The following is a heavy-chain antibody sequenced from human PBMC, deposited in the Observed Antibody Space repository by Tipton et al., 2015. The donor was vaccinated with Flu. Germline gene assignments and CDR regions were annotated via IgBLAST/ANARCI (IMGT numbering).Heavy chain of an antibody. D-gene: IGHD2-15*01. J-gene: IGHJ2*01. CDR1: GGSISDNY. V-gene: IGHV4-59*12. CDR2: IFYTGST. Sequence: LRLSCTVSGGSISDNYWTWIRQPPGGGLEYIGDIFYTGSTNYSPSLKSRVTTSVDTSKNQFSLKLSSVTAADTAVYYCARGYCSGGSCSYWYFDLWGRGTLVTVPS. CDR3: ARGYCSGGSCSYWYFDL.